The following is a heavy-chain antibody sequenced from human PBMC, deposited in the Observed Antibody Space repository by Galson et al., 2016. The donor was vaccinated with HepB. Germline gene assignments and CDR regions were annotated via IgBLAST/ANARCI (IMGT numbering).Heavy chain of an antibody. J-gene: IGHJ4*02. V-gene: IGHV3-23*01. CDR3: TNDVGLVMFGL. D-gene: IGHD2/OR15-2a*01. Sequence: CLRLSCAVSGFSFSDYAMSWVRQGPGKRLEWVSTISSDGDNKHYLDSVKGRFTVSRDNSKNTLDLQMNSLRAEDTAVYYCTNDVGLVMFGLWGRGTLVTVSS. CDR2: ISSDGDNK. CDR1: GFSFSDYA.